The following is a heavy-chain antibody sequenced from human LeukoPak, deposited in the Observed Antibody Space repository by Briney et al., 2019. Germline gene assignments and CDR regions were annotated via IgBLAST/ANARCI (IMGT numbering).Heavy chain of an antibody. D-gene: IGHD6-13*01. Sequence: TGGSLRLSCAASGFTFSSYAMHWVRQAPGKGLEWVAVISYDGNNKYYADSVKGRFTISRDNSKNTLYLQMNSLRAEDTAVYYCAKDLSAAAPYYYYYGMDVWGQGTTVTVSS. CDR1: GFTFSSYA. CDR3: AKDLSAAAPYYYYYGMDV. CDR2: ISYDGNNK. V-gene: IGHV3-30*01. J-gene: IGHJ6*02.